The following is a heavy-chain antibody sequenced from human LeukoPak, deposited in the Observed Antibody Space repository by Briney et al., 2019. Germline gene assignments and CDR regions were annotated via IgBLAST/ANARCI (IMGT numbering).Heavy chain of an antibody. J-gene: IGHJ5*02. CDR3: RRGVDYCDSSAHQQHWFDR. D-gene: IGHD3-22*01. V-gene: IGHV3-7*01. Sequence: GGSLILSCAASGFTFSSYGMSWVRQAPGKGLEWVPNIKQDGSGKNYVDSVKGRFTISIDNTNNSLYLTMNSLRAEDTAVYYCRRGVDYCDSSAHQQHWFDRWGQGTLVTVS. CDR2: IKQDGSGK. CDR1: GFTFSSYG.